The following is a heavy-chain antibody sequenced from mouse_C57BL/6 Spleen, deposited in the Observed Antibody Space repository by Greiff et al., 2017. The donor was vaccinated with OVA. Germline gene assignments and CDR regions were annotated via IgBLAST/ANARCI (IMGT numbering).Heavy chain of an antibody. J-gene: IGHJ1*03. V-gene: IGHV1-80*01. CDR1: GYAFSSYW. CDR2: IYPGDGDT. Sequence: VQLQQSGAELVKPGASVKISCKASGYAFSSYWMNWVKQRPGKGLEWIGQIYPGDGDTNYNGKFKGKATLTADKSSSTAYMQLSSLTSEDSAVYFCARRSNDDLYWYVDVWGTGTTVTVSS. D-gene: IGHD2-12*01. CDR3: ARRSNDDLYWYVDV.